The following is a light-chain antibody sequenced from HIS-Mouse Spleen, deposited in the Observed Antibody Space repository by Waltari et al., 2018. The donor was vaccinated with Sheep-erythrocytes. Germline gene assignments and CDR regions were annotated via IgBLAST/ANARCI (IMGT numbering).Light chain of an antibody. CDR2: DVS. J-gene: IGLJ1*01. CDR3: CSYAGRYNHV. V-gene: IGLV2-11*01. CDR1: SSDVGGYNY. Sequence: QSALTQPRSVSGSPGQSVTISCTGTSSDVGGYNYVSWYQQHPGKAPKLMIYDVSKRPSGVPDRFSGSKSGNTASLTISGLQAGDEADYYCCSYAGRYNHVGATGTKVT.